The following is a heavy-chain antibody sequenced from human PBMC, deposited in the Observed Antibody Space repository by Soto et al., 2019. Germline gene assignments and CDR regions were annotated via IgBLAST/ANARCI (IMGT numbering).Heavy chain of an antibody. CDR1: GGSISSYY. V-gene: IGHV4-59*01. J-gene: IGHJ4*02. CDR2: IYYSGST. CDR3: ARVDGPMVRGVTRPYYFDY. D-gene: IGHD3-10*01. Sequence: PSETLSLTCTVSGGSISSYYWSWIRQPPGKGLEWIGYIYYSGSTNYNPSLKSRVTISVDTSKNQFSLKLSSVTAADTAVYYCARVDGPMVRGVTRPYYFDYWGQGTLDTVSS.